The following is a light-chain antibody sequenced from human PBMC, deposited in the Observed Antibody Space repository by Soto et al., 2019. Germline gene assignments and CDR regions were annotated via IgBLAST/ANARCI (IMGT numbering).Light chain of an antibody. CDR2: DAS. V-gene: IGKV3-11*01. CDR1: QSVSSY. J-gene: IGKJ5*01. Sequence: EIVLTQSPATLSLSPGERATLCCRASQSVSSYLAWYQQKPGQAPRLLXYDASNRATGIPARFSGSGSGTDFTLTISSLEPEDFAAYYCQQRSNWPPITFGQGTRLEIK. CDR3: QQRSNWPPIT.